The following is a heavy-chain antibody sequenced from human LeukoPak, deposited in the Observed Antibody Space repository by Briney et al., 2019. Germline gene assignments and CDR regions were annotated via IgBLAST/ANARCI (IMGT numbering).Heavy chain of an antibody. CDR2: IIPIFGTA. CDR3: ARVRATYYDYVWGSYRSFPFDY. D-gene: IGHD3-16*02. CDR1: GGTFSSYA. V-gene: IGHV1-69*13. Sequence: SVKVSCKASGGTFSSYAISWVRQAPGQGLEWMGGIIPIFGTANYAQKFQGRVTITADESTSTAYMELSSLRTEETAVYYCARVRATYYDYVWGSYRSFPFDYWGQGTLVTVSS. J-gene: IGHJ4*02.